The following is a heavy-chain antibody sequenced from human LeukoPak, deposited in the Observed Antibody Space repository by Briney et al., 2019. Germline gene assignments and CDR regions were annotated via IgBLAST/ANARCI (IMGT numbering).Heavy chain of an antibody. CDR3: ARRGDSSGFNDY. Sequence: SDTLSLTCAVSGYSISSSNWWGWIRQPPGKGLKWIGYIYYSGSTNYNPSLKSRVTMSVDTSKNQFSLKLSSVTALDTAVYYCARRGDSSGFNDYWGQGTLVTVSS. CDR1: GYSISSSNW. V-gene: IGHV4-28*06. CDR2: IYYSGST. D-gene: IGHD3-22*01. J-gene: IGHJ4*02.